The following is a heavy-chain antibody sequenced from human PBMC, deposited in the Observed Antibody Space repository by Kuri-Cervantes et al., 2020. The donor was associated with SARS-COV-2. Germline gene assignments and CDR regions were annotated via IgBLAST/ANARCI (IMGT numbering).Heavy chain of an antibody. V-gene: IGHV3-30*03. CDR2: ISYDGSNK. D-gene: IGHD2-8*02. CDR3: ARAGLGNFYIPYWFFGMDV. CDR1: GFTFSSYG. J-gene: IGHJ6*02. Sequence: GGSLRLSCAASGFTFSSYGMHWVRQAPGKGLEWVAVISYDGSNKYYADSVKGRFTISRDNSKNTLYLQMNSLRAEDTAVYYCARAGLGNFYIPYWFFGMDVWGLGTTVTVSS.